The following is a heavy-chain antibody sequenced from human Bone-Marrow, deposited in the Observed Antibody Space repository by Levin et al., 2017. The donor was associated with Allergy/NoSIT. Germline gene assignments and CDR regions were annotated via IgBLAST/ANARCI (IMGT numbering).Heavy chain of an antibody. J-gene: IGHJ3*02. Sequence: ASVKVSCKASGYTFTGYYMHWVRQAPGQGLEWMGWINPNSGGTNYAQKFQGWVTMTRDTSISTAYMELSRLRSDDTAVYYCARAGIAAPGAFDIWGQGTMVTVSS. CDR1: GYTFTGYY. D-gene: IGHD6-13*01. CDR3: ARAGIAAPGAFDI. V-gene: IGHV1-2*04. CDR2: INPNSGGT.